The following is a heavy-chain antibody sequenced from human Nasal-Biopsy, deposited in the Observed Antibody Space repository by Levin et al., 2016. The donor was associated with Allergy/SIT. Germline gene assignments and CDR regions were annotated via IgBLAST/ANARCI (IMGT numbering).Heavy chain of an antibody. CDR1: GFSLSTPSLG. CDR2: ISSDDDK. D-gene: IGHD5-12*01. V-gene: IGHV2-5*02. Sequence: SGPTLVKPTQTLTLTCTFSGFSLSTPSLGVAWIRQPPGKALEWLAAISSDDDKRYTPSLENRLTITKDTTNNHVVLTVNNMDSIDTATYYCVRRRRIVAMNYFDQWGQGILVTVSS. CDR3: VRRRRIVAMNYFDQ. J-gene: IGHJ4*02.